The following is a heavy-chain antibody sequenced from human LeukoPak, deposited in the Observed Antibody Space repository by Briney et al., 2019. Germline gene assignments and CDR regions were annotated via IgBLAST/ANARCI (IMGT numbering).Heavy chain of an antibody. CDR2: IYHSGST. CDR1: GGSISSGSYY. CDR3: ARSPWIQLWLGAFDI. D-gene: IGHD5-18*01. J-gene: IGHJ3*02. Sequence: SETLSLTCTVSGGSISSGSYYWSWTRQPPGKGLEWIGSIYHSGSTYYNPSLKSRVTISVDTSKNQFSLKLSSVTAADTAVYYCARSPWIQLWLGAFDIWGQGTMVTVSS. V-gene: IGHV4-39*07.